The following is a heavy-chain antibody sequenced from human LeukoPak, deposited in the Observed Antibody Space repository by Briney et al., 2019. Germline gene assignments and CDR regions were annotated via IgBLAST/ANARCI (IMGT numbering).Heavy chain of an antibody. Sequence: GGSLRLSCAASGFNFGSYSMTWVRQAPGKGLEWVSVISADSATTFYADSVKGRFTISRDNSKNTVYLQMNSLRTEDTALYYCAKNRWGSVATPDSWGQGTLVTVSS. V-gene: IGHV3-23*01. CDR2: ISADSATT. D-gene: IGHD5-12*01. CDR3: AKNRWGSVATPDS. J-gene: IGHJ4*02. CDR1: GFNFGSYS.